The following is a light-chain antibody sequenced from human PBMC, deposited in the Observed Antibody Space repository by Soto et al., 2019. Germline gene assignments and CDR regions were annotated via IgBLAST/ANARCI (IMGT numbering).Light chain of an antibody. J-gene: IGLJ1*01. CDR3: SSYTSSTTRDV. Sequence: QSVMTQPASVSGSPGQSITISCTGTSSDVGGYNYVSWYQQHPGKAPKLMIYEVSNRPSGVSNRFSGSKSGNTASLTMSGLQAEDEADYYCSSYTSSTTRDVFGTWTKVTVL. CDR1: SSDVGGYNY. CDR2: EVS. V-gene: IGLV2-14*01.